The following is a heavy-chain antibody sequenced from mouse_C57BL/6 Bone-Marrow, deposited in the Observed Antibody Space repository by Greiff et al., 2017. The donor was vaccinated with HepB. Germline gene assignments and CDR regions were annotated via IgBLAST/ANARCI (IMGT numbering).Heavy chain of an antibody. CDR3: TRVDYDEKFAY. D-gene: IGHD2-4*01. V-gene: IGHV5-9-1*02. Sequence: EVKVVESGEGLVKPGGSLKLSCAASGFTFSSYAMSWVRQTPEKGLEWVAYISSGGDYIYYADTVKGRFNISRDNARNTLYLQMSSLKSEDTAMYYCTRVDYDEKFAYWGQGTLVTVSA. J-gene: IGHJ3*01. CDR2: ISSGGDYI. CDR1: GFTFSSYA.